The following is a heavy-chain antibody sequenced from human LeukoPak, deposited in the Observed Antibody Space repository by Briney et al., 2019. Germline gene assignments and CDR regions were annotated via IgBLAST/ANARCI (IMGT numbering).Heavy chain of an antibody. V-gene: IGHV4-4*07. D-gene: IGHD3-10*01. CDR2: IYTSRSN. J-gene: IGHJ6*02. CDR1: GGSISSYY. Sequence: SETLSLTCTVSGGSISSYYWSWVRQPARKGLEWFGRIYTSRSNNYNPSLKSRVTMSVDTSKNQFSLKLSSVTAADTAMYYCAREPAVRGVIRTYGMDVWGQGTTVTVSS. CDR3: AREPAVRGVIRTYGMDV.